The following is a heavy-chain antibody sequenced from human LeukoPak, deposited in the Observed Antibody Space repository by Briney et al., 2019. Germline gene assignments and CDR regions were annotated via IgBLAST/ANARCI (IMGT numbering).Heavy chain of an antibody. J-gene: IGHJ6*02. CDR1: GFTFSSYA. CDR3: AKGATRIAAAARDAMDV. CDR2: ISGSGGST. D-gene: IGHD6-13*01. V-gene: IGHV3-23*01. Sequence: GGSLRLSCAASGFTFSSYAMSWVRQAPGKGLEWVSAISGSGGSTYYADSVKGRFTISRDNSKNTLYLQMNGLRAEDTAVYYCAKGATRIAAAARDAMDVWGQGTTVTVSS.